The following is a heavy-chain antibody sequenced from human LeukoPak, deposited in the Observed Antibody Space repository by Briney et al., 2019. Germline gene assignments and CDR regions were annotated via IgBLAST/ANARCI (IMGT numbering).Heavy chain of an antibody. CDR2: ISSSSSYI. CDR3: AIVGASDAFDI. Sequence: PGGSLRLSCAASGFTFSHHGMNWVRQAPGKGLEWVSSISSSSSYIYYADSVKGRFTISRDNAKNSLYLQMNSLRAEDTAVYYCAIVGASDAFDIWGQGTMVTVSS. V-gene: IGHV3-21*01. D-gene: IGHD1-26*01. J-gene: IGHJ3*02. CDR1: GFTFSHHG.